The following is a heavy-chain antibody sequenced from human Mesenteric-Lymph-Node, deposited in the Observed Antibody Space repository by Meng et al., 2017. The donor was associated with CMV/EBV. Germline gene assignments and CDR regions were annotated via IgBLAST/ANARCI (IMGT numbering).Heavy chain of an antibody. CDR1: GFTFSSYW. CDR3: ARDPQEHELTLDY. Sequence: GESLKISCAASGFTFSSYWMSWVRQAPGKGLEWVANIQQNGVEKHYLDSVKGRFTISKDNTKNSLYLQMNSLRAEDTAVYFCARDPQEHELTLDYWGQGTLVTVSS. V-gene: IGHV3-7*01. J-gene: IGHJ4*02. CDR2: IQQNGVEK. D-gene: IGHD1/OR15-1a*01.